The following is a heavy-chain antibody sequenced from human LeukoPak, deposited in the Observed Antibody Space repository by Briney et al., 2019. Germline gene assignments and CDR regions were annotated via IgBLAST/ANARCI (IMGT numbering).Heavy chain of an antibody. Sequence: GGSLRLSCAAPGFTFSSYSMNWVRQAPGKGLEWVSSISSSSSYIYYADSVKGRFTISRDNAKNSLYLQMNSLRAEDTAVYYCASTGSGRGMDVWGKGTTVTVSS. D-gene: IGHD3-10*01. J-gene: IGHJ6*04. V-gene: IGHV3-21*01. CDR3: ASTGSGRGMDV. CDR2: ISSSSSYI. CDR1: GFTFSSYS.